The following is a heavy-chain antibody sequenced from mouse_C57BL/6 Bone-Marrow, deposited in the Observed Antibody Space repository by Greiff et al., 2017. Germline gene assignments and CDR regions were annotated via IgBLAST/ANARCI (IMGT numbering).Heavy chain of an antibody. CDR2: IDPSDSYT. CDR1: GYTFTSYW. Sequence: QVQLQQPGAELVMPGASVKLSCKASGYTFTSYWMHWVKQRPGQGLEWIGEIDPSDSYTNYNQKFKGKSTLTVDKSSSTAYMPLSSLSSEDSAVYYCARWLLGYFDVWGTGTTVTVSS. J-gene: IGHJ1*03. V-gene: IGHV1-69*01. D-gene: IGHD2-3*01. CDR3: ARWLLGYFDV.